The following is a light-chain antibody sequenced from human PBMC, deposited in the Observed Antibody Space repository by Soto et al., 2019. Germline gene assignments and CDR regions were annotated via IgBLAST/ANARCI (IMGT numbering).Light chain of an antibody. V-gene: IGLV1-47*01. CDR1: SPNIGSNY. CDR3: AAWDDNLNGPL. CDR2: SDA. J-gene: IGLJ1*01. Sequence: QSVLTQPPSASGTPGQRVTISCSGSSPNIGSNYVYWYQQLPGTAPKLLIYSDAQRPSGVPDRISGSKSGTSASLAIRGLRSEDEGDYLCAAWDDNLNGPLFGTGTKVTVL.